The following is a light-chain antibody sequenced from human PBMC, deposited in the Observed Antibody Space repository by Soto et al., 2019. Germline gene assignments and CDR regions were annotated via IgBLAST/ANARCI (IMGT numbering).Light chain of an antibody. V-gene: IGLV2-14*01. CDR2: DVT. CDR1: SSDIGDYDY. J-gene: IGLJ1*01. Sequence: QSVLTQPASVSGSPGQSITISCTGTSSDIGDYDYVSWYQHLPGKAPKLLIFDVTHRPSGVSDRFSGSKSGNTASLTISGVRPEDEADYYCCSSGGSPTYVFGTGTKLTVL. CDR3: CSSGGSPTYV.